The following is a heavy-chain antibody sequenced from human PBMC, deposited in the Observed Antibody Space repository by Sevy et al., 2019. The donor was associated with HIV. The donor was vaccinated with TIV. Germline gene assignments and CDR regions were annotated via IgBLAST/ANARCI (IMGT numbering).Heavy chain of an antibody. CDR1: GFTFSRHV. J-gene: IGHJ6*02. CDR3: ARGRGTMVRGVKGAPHYYYYGMDV. V-gene: IGHV3-23*01. D-gene: IGHD3-10*01. Sequence: GGSLRLSCAASGFTFSRHVMSWVRQAPGKGLEWVSGISGRGSNTFYADSVKGRFTISRDNSKNTLYLQMNSLRAEDTAVYYCARGRGTMVRGVKGAPHYYYYGMDVWGQGTTVTVSS. CDR2: ISGRGSNT.